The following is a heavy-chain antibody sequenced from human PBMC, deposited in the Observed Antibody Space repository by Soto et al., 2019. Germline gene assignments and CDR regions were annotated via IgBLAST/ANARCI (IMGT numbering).Heavy chain of an antibody. D-gene: IGHD4-4*01. CDR1: GGSSSSSSYY. V-gene: IGHV4-39*02. J-gene: IGHJ5*02. Sequence: SETLSLTFTVSGGSSSSSSYYWGWIRQPPGKGLEWIGSIYYSGSTYYNPSLKSRVTISVDTSKNQFSLKLSSVTAADTAVYYCARELTTASFRGPFDPWGQGTLVTAPQ. CDR2: IYYSGST. CDR3: ARELTTASFRGPFDP.